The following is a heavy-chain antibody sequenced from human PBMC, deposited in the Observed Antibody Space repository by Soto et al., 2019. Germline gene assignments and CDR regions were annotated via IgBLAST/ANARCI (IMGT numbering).Heavy chain of an antibody. D-gene: IGHD3-22*01. V-gene: IGHV3-53*01. Sequence: EVQLVESGGGLIQPGGSLRLSCAASGFTVSNSYMSWVRQAPGKGLEWVSLVYRDGTTYYADSVKGRCTISRDKSKNTLYLQMHSLRAEDTAVYYCARDPAHSSGHYWVQGTLVTVSS. CDR3: ARDPAHSSGHY. J-gene: IGHJ4*02. CDR2: VYRDGTT. CDR1: GFTVSNSY.